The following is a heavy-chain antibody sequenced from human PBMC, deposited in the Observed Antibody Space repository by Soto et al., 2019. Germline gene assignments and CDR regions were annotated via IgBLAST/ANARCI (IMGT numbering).Heavy chain of an antibody. CDR2: ISYDGSNK. D-gene: IGHD3-3*01. J-gene: IGHJ6*02. V-gene: IGHV3-30-3*01. CDR1: GFSFRSYA. Sequence: PGGSLRISXAACGFSFRSYAMDWVRQAPGKGLEWVAVISYDGSNKYYADSVKGRFTISRDNSKNTLYLQMNSLRAEDTAVYYCARPRSAGNGLFGVVIRHSYYYYGMDVWGQGTTVTVSS. CDR3: ARPRSAGNGLFGVVIRHSYYYYGMDV.